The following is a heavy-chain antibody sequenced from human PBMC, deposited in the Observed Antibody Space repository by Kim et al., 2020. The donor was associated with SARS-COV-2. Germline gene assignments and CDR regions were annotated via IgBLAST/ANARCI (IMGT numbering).Heavy chain of an antibody. D-gene: IGHD2-2*01. V-gene: IGHV4-31*03. CDR1: GGSISSGGYY. J-gene: IGHJ5*02. CDR2: IYYSGST. Sequence: SETLSLTCTVSGGSISSGGYYWSWIRQHPGKGLEWIGYIYYSGSTYYNPSLKSRVTISVDTSKNQFSLKLRPVTAADTAVYYCAREIIVVLPAAPGSHRNCFDPWGQGTLVTVSS. CDR3: AREIIVVLPAAPGSHRNCFDP.